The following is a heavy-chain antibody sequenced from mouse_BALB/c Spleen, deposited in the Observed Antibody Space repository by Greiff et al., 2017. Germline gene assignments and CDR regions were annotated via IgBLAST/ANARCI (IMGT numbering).Heavy chain of an antibody. CDR3: ERSRNRYDGGYAMDY. V-gene: IGHV1-7*01. D-gene: IGHD2-14*01. Sequence: QVQLKESGAELAKPGASVTMSCKASGYTFTSYWMHWVKQRPGQGLEWIGYINPSTGFTEYNQKFKDKATLTADKSSSTAYMQLSSLTSEDSAVLYCERSRNRYDGGYAMDYWGQGTSVTVSS. J-gene: IGHJ4*01. CDR1: GYTFTSYW. CDR2: INPSTGFT.